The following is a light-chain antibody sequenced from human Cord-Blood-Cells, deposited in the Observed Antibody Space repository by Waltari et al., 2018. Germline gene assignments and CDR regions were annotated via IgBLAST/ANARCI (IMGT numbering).Light chain of an antibody. J-gene: IGKJ3*01. Sequence: DIKMTQSPTILSASVGERVSITCRASQGISRWLAWYQQKPGKAPKLLSYDASSLESGVPSRFSGSGSGTECTLTISSLQPDDFATYYCQQYNSYLFTFGPGTKVDIK. CDR2: DAS. CDR1: QGISRW. CDR3: QQYNSYLFT. V-gene: IGKV1-5*01.